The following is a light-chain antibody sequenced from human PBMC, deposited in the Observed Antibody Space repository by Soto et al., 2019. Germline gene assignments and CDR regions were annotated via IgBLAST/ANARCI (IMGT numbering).Light chain of an antibody. V-gene: IGLV2-14*01. CDR3: TSYTISSTLDV. Sequence: QSALTQPASVSGSPGQSITISCTGTSSDVGGYNYVSWYQQHPGKAPKLMIYEVSNRPLGVSNRFSGSKSGNTASLTISGLQPEDVSDYYCTSYTISSTLDVFGTGTEAAVL. J-gene: IGLJ1*01. CDR1: SSDVGGYNY. CDR2: EVS.